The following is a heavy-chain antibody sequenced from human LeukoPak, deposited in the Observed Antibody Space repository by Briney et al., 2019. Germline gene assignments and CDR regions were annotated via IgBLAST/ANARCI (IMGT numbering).Heavy chain of an antibody. J-gene: IGHJ5*02. V-gene: IGHV4-39*01. CDR3: AGLIRPGWFDP. CDR1: GGSISSSSYY. CDR2: IYYSGST. Sequence: SETLSLTCTVSGGSISSSSYYWGWIRQPPGKGLEWIANIYYSGSTYYNPSLKSRVTISVDTSKNQCSLKLSSVTAADTAVYYCAGLIRPGWFDPWGQGTLVSVSS. D-gene: IGHD1-14*01.